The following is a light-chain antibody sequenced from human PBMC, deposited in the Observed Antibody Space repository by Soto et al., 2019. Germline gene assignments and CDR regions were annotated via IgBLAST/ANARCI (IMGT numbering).Light chain of an antibody. Sequence: DIQMTQSPSSLSASVGDRVTITCRAIQGISNDLAWSQQNPGKVPKLLIYDASTLQSGVPSRFSGSVSGTDFTLTISSLQPEDVATYSCQKYGSAPRTFGQGTKVEIK. CDR1: QGISND. J-gene: IGKJ1*01. V-gene: IGKV1-27*01. CDR3: QKYGSAPRT. CDR2: DAS.